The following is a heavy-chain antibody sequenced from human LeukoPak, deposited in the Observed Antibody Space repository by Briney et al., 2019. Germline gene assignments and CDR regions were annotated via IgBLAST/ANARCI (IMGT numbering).Heavy chain of an antibody. V-gene: IGHV3-23*01. CDR3: AKEQLIPYYFDY. D-gene: IGHD6-13*01. Sequence: GGSLRLSCAASGFTFSSYVMSWVRQAPGKGLEWASAISGSGGTTYYADSVKGRFTISRDNSKNTLFLQMNSLRAEDTAVYYCAKEQLIPYYFDYWGQGTLVTVSS. CDR1: GFTFSSYV. J-gene: IGHJ4*02. CDR2: ISGSGGTT.